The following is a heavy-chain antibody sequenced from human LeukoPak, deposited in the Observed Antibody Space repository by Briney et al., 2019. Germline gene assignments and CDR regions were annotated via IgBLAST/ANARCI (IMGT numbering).Heavy chain of an antibody. V-gene: IGHV4-59*01. CDR3: ASGSWGYYYGMAV. CDR2: IYYSGNT. Sequence: SETLALTCTVSGGSLSSYYWSWIRQPPGKGLEWMGYIYYSGNTNYNPSLKSRVTISADTSKNQFSLKLSSVTAADTAVYYCASGSWGYYYGMAVWGQGTTVTVSS. CDR1: GGSLSSYY. J-gene: IGHJ6*02. D-gene: IGHD1-26*01.